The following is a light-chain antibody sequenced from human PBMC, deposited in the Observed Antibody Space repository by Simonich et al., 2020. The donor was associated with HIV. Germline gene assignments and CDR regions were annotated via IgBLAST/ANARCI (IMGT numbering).Light chain of an antibody. Sequence: DIVMTQSPDSLAVSLGERAAINCKSSQTVLFRSNNKNYLAWYQQKPGQPPKLLIYWASTRESGVPYRFSGSGSGTDFTLTISSLQAEDVAVYYCQQYYSSPHTFGQGTRLEIK. CDR1: QTVLFRSNNKNY. CDR2: WAS. CDR3: QQYYSSPHT. V-gene: IGKV4-1*01. J-gene: IGKJ2*01.